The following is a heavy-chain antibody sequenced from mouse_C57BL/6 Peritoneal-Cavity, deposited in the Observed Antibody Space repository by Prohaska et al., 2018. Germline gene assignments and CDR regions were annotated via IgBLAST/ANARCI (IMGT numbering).Heavy chain of an antibody. J-gene: IGHJ1*03. CDR1: GFTFSGFW. Sequence: EVQLLETGGGLVQPGGSRGLSCEGSGFTFSGFWMSWVRQTPGKTLECIGDINSDGSARNYAPSIKDRFTIVRDNDKSTLYLQMSNVRSEDTATYFCMRYGNYWYFDVWGTGTTVTVSS. CDR3: MRYGNYWYFDV. V-gene: IGHV11-2*01. CDR2: INSDGSAR. D-gene: IGHD2-1*01.